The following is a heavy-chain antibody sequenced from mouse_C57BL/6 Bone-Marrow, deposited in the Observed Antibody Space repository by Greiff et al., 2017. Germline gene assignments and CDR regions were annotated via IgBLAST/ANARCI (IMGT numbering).Heavy chain of an antibody. CDR3: ASCGYYNYYAMDY. CDR2: IDPEDGET. D-gene: IGHD2-3*01. V-gene: IGHV14-2*01. Sequence: VQLQQSGAELVKPGASVKLSCTASGFNIKDYYMHWVKQRTEQGLEWIGRIDPEDGETKYAPTFQGKATITADTSSNTAYLQLSSLTSEDTAVYYCASCGYYNYYAMDYWGQGTSVTVSS. J-gene: IGHJ4*01. CDR1: GFNIKDYY.